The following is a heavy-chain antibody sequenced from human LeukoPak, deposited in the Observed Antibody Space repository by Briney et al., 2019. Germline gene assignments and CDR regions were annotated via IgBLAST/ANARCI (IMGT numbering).Heavy chain of an antibody. J-gene: IGHJ4*02. D-gene: IGHD1-26*01. V-gene: IGHV4-34*01. CDR2: INHSGST. CDR1: GGSFRGYY. CDR3: ARTSIVGADFHY. Sequence: PSETLSLTCAVYGGSFRGYYWNWIRQPPGKGLEWIGEINHSGSTNYNPSLKSRVTISVDTSKNQFSLKLSSVTAADTAVYYCARTSIVGADFHYWGQGTLVTVSS.